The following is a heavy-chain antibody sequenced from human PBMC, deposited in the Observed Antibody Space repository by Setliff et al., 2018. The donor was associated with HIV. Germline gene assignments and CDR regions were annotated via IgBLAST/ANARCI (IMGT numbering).Heavy chain of an antibody. Sequence: ASVKVSCKASGYTFTSYGISWVRQAPGQVLEWMGWISAYNGNTNYAQKLQGRVTMTTDTSTSTAYMELRSLRSDDTAVYYCARAGPGSDQTMIVVVTPPREFDYWGQGTLVTVSS. CDR3: ARAGPGSDQTMIVVVTPPREFDY. D-gene: IGHD3-22*01. CDR2: ISAYNGNT. J-gene: IGHJ4*02. V-gene: IGHV1-18*01. CDR1: GYTFTSYG.